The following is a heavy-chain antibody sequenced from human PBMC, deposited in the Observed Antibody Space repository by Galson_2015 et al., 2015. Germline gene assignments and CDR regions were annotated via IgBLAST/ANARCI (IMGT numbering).Heavy chain of an antibody. D-gene: IGHD6-19*01. CDR2: IDWDDDK. J-gene: IGHJ4*02. V-gene: IGHV2-70*04. CDR1: GFSLSTHAMR. Sequence: PALVKPTQTLTLTCTFSGFSLSTHAMRVSWIRQPPGKALEWLARIDWDDDKFYSTSLKTRLTISKDTSKNQVVLTMTNMDPVDTATYYCARSYSSGGNQLDYWGQGTLVTVSS. CDR3: ARSYSSGGNQLDY.